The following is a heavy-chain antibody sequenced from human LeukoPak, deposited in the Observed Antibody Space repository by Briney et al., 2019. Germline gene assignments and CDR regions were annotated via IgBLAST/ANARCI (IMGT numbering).Heavy chain of an antibody. CDR3: TRGRNSAFDY. V-gene: IGHV6-1*01. D-gene: IGHD1-14*01. J-gene: IGHJ4*02. CDR2: PYYGSKWSN. Sequence: SQTLSLTCVISGDSVSSNGVAWNWARQSPSRGLEWLGRPYYGSKWSNDYALSVKSRITINPDTSKNQFSLQLNSVTPEDTAVYYCTRGRNSAFDYWGQGTLVTVSS. CDR1: GDSVSSNGVA.